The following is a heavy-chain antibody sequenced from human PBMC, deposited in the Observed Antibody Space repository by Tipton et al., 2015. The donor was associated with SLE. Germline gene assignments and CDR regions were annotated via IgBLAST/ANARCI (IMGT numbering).Heavy chain of an antibody. Sequence: TLSLTCTVSGGSISSHYWSWIRQPPGKGLEWIGYIYCSGSTNYNPSLKSRVTISVDTSKNQFSLKLSSVTAADTAVYYCARGARFGELFLFDYWGQGTLVTVSS. CDR3: ARGARFGELFLFDY. CDR2: IYCSGST. CDR1: GGSISSHY. D-gene: IGHD3-10*01. J-gene: IGHJ4*02. V-gene: IGHV4-59*11.